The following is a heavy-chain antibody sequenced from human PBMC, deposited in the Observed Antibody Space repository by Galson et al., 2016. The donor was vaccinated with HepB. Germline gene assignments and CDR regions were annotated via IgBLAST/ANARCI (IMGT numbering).Heavy chain of an antibody. CDR3: AKGGFCISASCPLEY. D-gene: IGHD2-2*01. J-gene: IGHJ4*02. Sequence: SLRLSCADSRDTFSTFAMTWVRQAPGKGLEWVSTITGDGGRTYSADSVKGRFTISRDNSKKKTLYLQMNSLRAGDTAIYYCAKGGFCISASCPLEYWGQGTLVTVSS. CDR2: ITGDGGRT. CDR1: RDTFSTFA. V-gene: IGHV3-23*01.